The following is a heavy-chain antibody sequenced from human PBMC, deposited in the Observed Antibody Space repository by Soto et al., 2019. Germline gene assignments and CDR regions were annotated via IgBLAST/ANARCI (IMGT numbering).Heavy chain of an antibody. CDR2: IYYSGST. CDR3: ARHLRPAMGSGNYPFDP. V-gene: IGHV4-39*01. D-gene: IGHD3-10*01. J-gene: IGHJ5*02. Sequence: QLQLQESGPGLVKPSETLSLTCTVSGGSISSSSYYWGWIRQPPGKGLEWIGSIYYSGSTYYNPSLKSRVTISVDTSKNQFSLKLSSVTAADTAVYYCARHLRPAMGSGNYPFDPWGQGTLVTVSS. CDR1: GGSISSSSYY.